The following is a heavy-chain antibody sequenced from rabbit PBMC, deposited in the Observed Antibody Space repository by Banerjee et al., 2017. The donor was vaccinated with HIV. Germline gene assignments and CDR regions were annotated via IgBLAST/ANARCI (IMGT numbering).Heavy chain of an antibody. V-gene: IGHV1S40*01. Sequence: QSLEESGGDLVKPGASLKLSCTASGFSFSSYGVSWVRQAPGKGLEWIACINTSSGNTVYASWAKGRFTISKTSSTTVTLQMTSLTAADTATYFCARDLAGVTGWNFGLWGPGTLVTVS. CDR3: ARDLAGVTGWNFGL. J-gene: IGHJ4*01. CDR1: GFSFSSYG. CDR2: INTSSGNT. D-gene: IGHD4-1*01.